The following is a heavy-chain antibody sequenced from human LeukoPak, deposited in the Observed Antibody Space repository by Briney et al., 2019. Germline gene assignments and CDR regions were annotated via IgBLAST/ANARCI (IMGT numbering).Heavy chain of an antibody. CDR1: GVTFSSYA. V-gene: IGHV3-23*01. CDR2: ISGSGGST. J-gene: IGHJ4*02. CDR3: ARRMVDRLIVVVVAATIDY. Sequence: GGPLRLSCAASGVTFSSYAMSWVRQAPGKGREWDSAISGSGGSTYYADSVKGRFTISRDNSKNTLYLQMNSLRAEDTAVYYCARRMVDRLIVVVVAATIDYWGQGTLVTVSS. D-gene: IGHD2-15*01.